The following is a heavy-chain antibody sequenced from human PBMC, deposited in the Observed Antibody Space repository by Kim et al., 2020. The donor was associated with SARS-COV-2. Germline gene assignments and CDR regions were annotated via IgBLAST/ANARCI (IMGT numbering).Heavy chain of an antibody. D-gene: IGHD6-13*01. V-gene: IGHV3-30-3*01. J-gene: IGHJ6*02. CDR1: GFTFSSYA. Sequence: GGSLRLSCAASGFTFSSYAMHWVRQAPGKGLEWVAVISYDGSNKYYADSVKGRFTISRDNSKNTLYLQMNSLRAEDTAVYYCASSSLPSSSWEYYYYYGMDVWGQRTTVTVSS. CDR2: ISYDGSNK. CDR3: ASSSLPSSSWEYYYYYGMDV.